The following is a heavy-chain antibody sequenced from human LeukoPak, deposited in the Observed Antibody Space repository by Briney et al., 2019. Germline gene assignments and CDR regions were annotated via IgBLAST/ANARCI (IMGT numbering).Heavy chain of an antibody. CDR2: IKQDGSEK. CDR1: GFTFSSYW. D-gene: IGHD6-13*01. Sequence: PGGSLRLSCAVSGFTFSSYWMSWVRQAPGKGLEWVANIKQDGSEKYYVDSVKGRYTISRDNAKNSLYLQMNSLRAEDTAVYDCAKTTGNSSSWPNWFDPWGQGTLVTVSS. CDR3: AKTTGNSSSWPNWFDP. V-gene: IGHV3-7*01. J-gene: IGHJ5*02.